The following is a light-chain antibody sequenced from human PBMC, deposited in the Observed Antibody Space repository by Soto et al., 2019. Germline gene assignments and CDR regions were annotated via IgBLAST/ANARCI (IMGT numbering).Light chain of an antibody. CDR3: KHTHDSPLT. J-gene: IGKJ4*01. CDR2: GAS. CDR1: QSLTNNY. V-gene: IGKV3-20*01. Sequence: EIVLTQSPGTLSLSPGEEATLSCRASQSLTNNYLAWYQQQKPGQAPRLLIYGASSRATGIQDRFSGSGSGTDFTLSIRSLQPEDFATYSCKHTHDSPLTFGGGTKVDIK.